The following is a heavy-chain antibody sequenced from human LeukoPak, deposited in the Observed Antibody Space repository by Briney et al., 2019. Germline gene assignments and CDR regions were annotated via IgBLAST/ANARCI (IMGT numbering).Heavy chain of an antibody. D-gene: IGHD6-19*01. J-gene: IGHJ4*02. Sequence: GRSLRLSCAASGFTFSSYGMHWVRQAPGKRLEYVSAISSNGGSTYYANSVKGRFTISRDNSKNTLYLQMGSLRAEDMAVYYCARREWLALDYWGQGTLVTVSS. CDR2: ISSNGGST. CDR3: ARREWLALDY. V-gene: IGHV3-64*01. CDR1: GFTFSSYG.